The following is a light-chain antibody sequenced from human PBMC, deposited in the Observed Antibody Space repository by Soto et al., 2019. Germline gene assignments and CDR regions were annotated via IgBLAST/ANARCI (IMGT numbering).Light chain of an antibody. CDR3: QQYENLPT. J-gene: IGKJ5*01. CDR2: DAS. Sequence: DIQMTQSPSTLSASVGDRVTITCRASQSISNRLAWYQQKPGKPPKLLIYDASNLQTGVPSRFSGSGSGTDFTFTISSLQPEDIATYYCQQYENLPTFGQGTRLEIK. V-gene: IGKV1-33*01. CDR1: QSISNR.